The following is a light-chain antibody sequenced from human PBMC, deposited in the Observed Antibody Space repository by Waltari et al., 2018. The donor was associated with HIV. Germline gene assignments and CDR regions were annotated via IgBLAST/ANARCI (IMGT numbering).Light chain of an antibody. CDR2: SAS. CDR1: QAITSY. V-gene: IGKV1-9*01. CDR3: QQLHTYPFT. J-gene: IGKJ2*01. Sequence: DIQLTQSPSFMSASVGDRVTITCRASQAITSYLASYQQKLGKAPKLLIYSASTLERGVPSRFSGGGSETEFSLTISSLQPEDSATYSCQQLHTYPFTFGQGTKLEIK.